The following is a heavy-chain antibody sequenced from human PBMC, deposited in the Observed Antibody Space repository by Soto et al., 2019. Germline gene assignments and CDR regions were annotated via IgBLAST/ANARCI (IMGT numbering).Heavy chain of an antibody. V-gene: IGHV3-21*01. CDR1: GFTFSSYS. CDR3: ARDRDSSGWYVRDRDYYGMDV. D-gene: IGHD6-19*01. J-gene: IGHJ6*02. CDR2: ISSSSSYI. Sequence: PGWSLRLSCAASGFTFSSYSMNWVRQAPGKGLEWVSSISSSSSYIYYADSVKGRFTISRDNAKNSLYLQMNSLRAEDTAVYYCARDRDSSGWYVRDRDYYGMDVWGQGTTVTASS.